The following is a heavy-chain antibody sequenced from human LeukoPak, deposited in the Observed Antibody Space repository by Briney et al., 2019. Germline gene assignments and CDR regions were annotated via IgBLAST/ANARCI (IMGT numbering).Heavy chain of an antibody. CDR1: GGSINNYY. CDR3: ARDKLIAAAGTYAFDI. J-gene: IGHJ3*02. CDR2: IFYTGST. Sequence: SETLSLTCTVSGGSINNYYWSWIRQPPGKGLEWIGYIFYTGSTNSNPSLKSRVTISIDTSKNQFSLKLSSVTAADTAVYYCARDKLIAAAGTYAFDIWGQGTMVTVSS. D-gene: IGHD6-13*01. V-gene: IGHV4-59*01.